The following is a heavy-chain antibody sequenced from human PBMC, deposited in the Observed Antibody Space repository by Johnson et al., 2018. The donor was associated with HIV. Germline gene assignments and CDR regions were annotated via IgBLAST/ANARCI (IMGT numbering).Heavy chain of an antibody. Sequence: QVQLVESGVGVVQPGRSLRLSCAASGFTFSSYAMHWVRQAPAKGLEWVAVISYDGSDKYYAASVKGRFTISRDNSKNTLYLQMNSLRAEDTAVYYCAKDKEYSSSPGAFDIWGQGTMVTVSS. CDR2: ISYDGSDK. CDR3: AKDKEYSSSPGAFDI. J-gene: IGHJ3*02. V-gene: IGHV3-30*04. D-gene: IGHD6-6*01. CDR1: GFTFSSYA.